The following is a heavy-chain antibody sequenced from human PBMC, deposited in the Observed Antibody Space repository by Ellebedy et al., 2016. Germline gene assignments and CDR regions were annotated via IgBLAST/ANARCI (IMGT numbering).Heavy chain of an antibody. J-gene: IGHJ5*02. CDR3: ARGLYFDSNGYHYWFDP. CDR1: GDSIFNAGAY. CDR2: VYRTGST. D-gene: IGHD3-22*01. Sequence: SETLSLXXTVSGDSIFNAGAYWSWIRQPPGRALEWIGYVYRTGSTKLNPSLKSRVTMSVDTSKNQFSLKLSSVTAPDTAVYYCARGLYFDSNGYHYWFDPWGQGILVTVSS. V-gene: IGHV4-61*08.